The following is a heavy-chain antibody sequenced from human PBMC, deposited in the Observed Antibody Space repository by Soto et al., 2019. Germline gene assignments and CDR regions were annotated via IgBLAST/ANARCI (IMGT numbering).Heavy chain of an antibody. J-gene: IGHJ4*02. V-gene: IGHV3-48*02. CDR2: ISSSSTI. D-gene: IGHD5-18*01. CDR3: ARVGYSYGDDY. Sequence: PGGSLRLSCAASGFTFSSYSMNWVRQAPGKGLEWVSYISSSSTIYYADSVKGRFTISRDNAKNSLYLQMNSLRDEDTAVYYCARVGYSYGDDYWGQGTLVTVSS. CDR1: GFTFSSYS.